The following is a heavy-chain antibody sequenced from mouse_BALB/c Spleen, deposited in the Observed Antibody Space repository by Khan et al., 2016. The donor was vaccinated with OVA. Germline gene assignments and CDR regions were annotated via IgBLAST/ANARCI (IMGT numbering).Heavy chain of an antibody. J-gene: IGHJ4*01. CDR1: GYTFTSYW. CDR2: IAPGSGST. D-gene: IGHD1-1*01. CDR3: TKESYCGRTCDTMNY. Sequence: DLVRPGASVKLSCKASGYTFTSYWINWVKQRPGQGLEWIGCIAPGSGSTHYNEMFKGKATLTVDQSSSTAYIQLSSLSYEDSAVFFCTKESYCGRTCDTMNYWGQGTSVTVSS. V-gene: IGHV1S41*01.